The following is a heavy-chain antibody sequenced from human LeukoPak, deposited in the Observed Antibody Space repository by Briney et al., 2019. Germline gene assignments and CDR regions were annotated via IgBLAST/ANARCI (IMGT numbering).Heavy chain of an antibody. Sequence: GESLKISCKGSGYSFTSYWIAWVRQMPGKGLEWMGIIYPGDSDTRYSPSFQGQVTISADKSISTAYLQWSSLEASDNAMYYCARPNSSGSYDTFHMWGQGTMVTVSS. V-gene: IGHV5-51*01. CDR2: IYPGDSDT. D-gene: IGHD6-19*01. CDR3: ARPNSSGSYDTFHM. CDR1: GYSFTSYW. J-gene: IGHJ3*02.